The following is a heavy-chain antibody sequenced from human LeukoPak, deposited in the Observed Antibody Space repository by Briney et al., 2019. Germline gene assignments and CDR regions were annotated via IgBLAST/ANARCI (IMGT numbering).Heavy chain of an antibody. Sequence: SETLSLTCTVSGGSISSGSYYWSWIRQPAGKGLEWIGRIYTSGSTNYNPSLKSRVTISADTSKNHFSLKLNSVTTADTAVYYCTRGAGWLIDYWGQGILVTVSS. J-gene: IGHJ4*02. CDR3: TRGAGWLIDY. CDR2: IYTSGST. D-gene: IGHD3-16*01. V-gene: IGHV4-61*02. CDR1: GGSISSGSYY.